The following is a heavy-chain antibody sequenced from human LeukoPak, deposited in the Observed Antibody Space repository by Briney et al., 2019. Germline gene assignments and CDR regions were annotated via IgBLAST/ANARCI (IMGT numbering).Heavy chain of an antibody. CDR3: ARGATAAPTRDWFDP. J-gene: IGHJ5*02. V-gene: IGHV3-64*01. CDR2: ISSNGGST. D-gene: IGHD6-13*01. CDR1: GFTFSSYA. Sequence: GGSLRLSCAASGFTFSSYAMHWVRQAPGKGLEYVSAISSNGGSTYYANSVKGRFTISRDNSKNTLYLQMGSLRAEDMAVYYCARGATAAPTRDWFDPWGQGTLVTVSS.